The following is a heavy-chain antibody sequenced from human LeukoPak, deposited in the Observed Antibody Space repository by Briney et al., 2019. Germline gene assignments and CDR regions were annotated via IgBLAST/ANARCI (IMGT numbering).Heavy chain of an antibody. CDR1: GFNFSSYR. D-gene: IGHD3-10*01. V-gene: IGHV4-4*01. Sequence: GSLRLSCATSGFNFSSYRMDWVRQPPGKGPEWIGEVSHSGYTNYNPSLESRVAISIDKSNNHFSLTLRSVSAADTAVYFCSRRSGTYTWYLDVWGRGTLVTVSS. J-gene: IGHJ2*01. CDR3: SRRSGTYTWYLDV. CDR2: VSHSGYT.